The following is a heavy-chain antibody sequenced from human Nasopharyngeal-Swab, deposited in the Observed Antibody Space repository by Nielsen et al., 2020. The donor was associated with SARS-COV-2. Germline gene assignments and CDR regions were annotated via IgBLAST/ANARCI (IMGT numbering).Heavy chain of an antibody. J-gene: IGHJ4*02. V-gene: IGHV3-43*01. CDR1: GFTFDDYT. Sequence: GESLKISCAASGFTFDDYTMHWVRQAPGKGLERVSLISWDGGSTYYADSVKGRFTISRDNAKNSLYLQMNSLTAEDTAVYYCARERGGGYGDYWGQGTLVTVSS. CDR2: ISWDGGST. D-gene: IGHD5-12*01. CDR3: ARERGGGYGDY.